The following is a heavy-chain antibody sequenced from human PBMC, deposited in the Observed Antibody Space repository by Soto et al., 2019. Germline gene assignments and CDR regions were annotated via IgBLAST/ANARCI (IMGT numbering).Heavy chain of an antibody. CDR3: ARLKQDYAVA. V-gene: IGHV1-8*02. Sequence: ASVKVSCKAAVYTSPSSAINWVRLATGQGLEWMGWMNPNSGNTAYAQKFQGRVTMTRNTSISTAYMELSSLRSEDTAVYYCARLKQDYAVAWGQGTLVTVSS. D-gene: IGHD3-16*01. J-gene: IGHJ5*02. CDR2: MNPNSGNT. CDR1: VYTSPSSA.